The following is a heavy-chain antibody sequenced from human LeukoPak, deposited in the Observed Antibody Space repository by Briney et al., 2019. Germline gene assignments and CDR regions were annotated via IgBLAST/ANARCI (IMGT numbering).Heavy chain of an antibody. CDR1: GGTFSSYA. Sequence: GASVKVSCKASGGTFSSYAISWVRQAPGQGLEWMGGIIPIFGTANYAQKFQGRVTITADESTNTAYMELSSLRPEDTAVYYCARGTLIVVVPAAPMVDWGQGTLVTVSS. V-gene: IGHV1-69*13. CDR2: IIPIFGTA. CDR3: ARGTLIVVVPAAPMVD. D-gene: IGHD2-2*01. J-gene: IGHJ4*02.